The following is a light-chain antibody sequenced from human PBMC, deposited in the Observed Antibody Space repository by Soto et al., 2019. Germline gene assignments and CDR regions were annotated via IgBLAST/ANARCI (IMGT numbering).Light chain of an antibody. V-gene: IGKV1-39*01. CDR1: QSINSY. J-gene: IGKJ1*01. Sequence: DIQMTQSPSSLSASVGDRVTITCRARQSINSYLNWYQQKPGKAPKLLIYAASSLQSGVPSRFSASGSGTDFTLTISSLQPEDFATYYCQQSYSTLGTFGQGTKVEIK. CDR2: AAS. CDR3: QQSYSTLGT.